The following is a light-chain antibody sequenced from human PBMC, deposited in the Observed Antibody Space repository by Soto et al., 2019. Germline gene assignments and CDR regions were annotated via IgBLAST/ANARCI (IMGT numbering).Light chain of an antibody. J-gene: IGKJ1*01. V-gene: IGKV1-5*01. CDR3: QQYNRFSTWT. CDR2: NAS. CDR1: QSISYY. Sequence: DIQMTQSPSTLSASVGDRVTITCRASQSISYYLAWYQKKPGKAPKVLIWNASSLQRGVPSRFSGSGSGTEFTLTLRSLLPDDFATYYCQQYNRFSTWTFGQGTKVDIK.